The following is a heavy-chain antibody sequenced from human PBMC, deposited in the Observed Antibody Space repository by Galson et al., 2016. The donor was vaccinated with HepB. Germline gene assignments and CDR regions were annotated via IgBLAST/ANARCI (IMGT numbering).Heavy chain of an antibody. CDR2: FELEDGET. Sequence: SVKVSCKVSGFPVTDISIHWVRQAPGKGLEWMGGFELEDGETVHAQKFQGRVTMTEDTSTDTAYMELSRLTSGDTAVYYCVTEGGNWGQGVLVTVSS. CDR1: GFPVTDIS. D-gene: IGHD3-16*01. J-gene: IGHJ4*02. V-gene: IGHV1-24*01. CDR3: VTEGGN.